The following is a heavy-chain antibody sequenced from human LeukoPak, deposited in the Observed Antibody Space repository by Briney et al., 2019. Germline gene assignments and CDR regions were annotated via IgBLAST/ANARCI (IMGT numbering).Heavy chain of an antibody. CDR3: ARDTYSGSYGGWFDP. Sequence: SETLSLTCAVYGGSFSGYYWSWIRQPPGKGLEWIGEINHSGSTNYNPSLKSRVTISVDTSKNQFSLKLSSVTAADTAVYYCARDTYSGSYGGWFDPWGQGTLVTVSS. J-gene: IGHJ5*02. V-gene: IGHV4-34*01. D-gene: IGHD1-26*01. CDR1: GGSFSGYY. CDR2: INHSGST.